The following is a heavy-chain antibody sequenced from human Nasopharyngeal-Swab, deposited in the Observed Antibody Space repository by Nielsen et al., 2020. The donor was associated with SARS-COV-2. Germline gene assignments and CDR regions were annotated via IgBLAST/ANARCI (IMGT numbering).Heavy chain of an antibody. CDR2: IYYSGST. V-gene: IGHV4-59*01. D-gene: IGHD2-15*01. Sequence: WIRQPPGKGLEWIGYIYYSGSTNYNPSLKSRVTISVDTSKNQFSLKLSSVTAADTAVCYCARAGGYCSGGSCRRHYYFDYWGQGTLVTVSS. CDR3: ARAGGYCSGGSCRRHYYFDY. J-gene: IGHJ4*02.